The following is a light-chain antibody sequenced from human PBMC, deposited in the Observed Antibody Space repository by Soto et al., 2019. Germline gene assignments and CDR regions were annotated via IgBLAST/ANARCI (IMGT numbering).Light chain of an antibody. CDR2: LNSDGSH. J-gene: IGLJ2*01. V-gene: IGLV4-69*02. Sequence: QPVLTQSPSASASLGASVKLTCTLSSGHSSYAIAWHQQQPEKGPRYLMKLNSDGSHSKGDGIPDRFSGSSSGAERYLIISSLQSEDEADYYCQTWGTGIRLVFGGGTKVTVL. CDR1: SGHSSYA. CDR3: QTWGTGIRLV.